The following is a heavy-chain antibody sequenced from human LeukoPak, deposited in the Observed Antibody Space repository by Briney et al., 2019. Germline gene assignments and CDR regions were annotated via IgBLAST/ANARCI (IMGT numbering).Heavy chain of an antibody. CDR1: GGSISSYY. CDR2: IYYSGST. CDR3: ARGGARNPLGY. J-gene: IGHJ4*02. V-gene: IGHV4-59*01. Sequence: SETLSLTCTVSGGSISSYYWSWIRQPPGKGLEWIGYIYYSGSTNYNPSLKSRVTISVDTSKNQFSLKLTSVTAADTAVYYCARGGARNPLGYWGQGTLVTVSS. D-gene: IGHD1-14*01.